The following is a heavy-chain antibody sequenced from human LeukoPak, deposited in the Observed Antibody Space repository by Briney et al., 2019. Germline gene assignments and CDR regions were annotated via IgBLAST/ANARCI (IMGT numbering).Heavy chain of an antibody. Sequence: PSETLSLTCTVSGGSISSYYWSWIQQPPGKGLEWIGYIYYSGSTNYNPSLKSRVTISVDTSKNQFSLKLSSVTAADTAVYYCAREQGYCSSTNCYGFDPWGQGTLVTVSS. CDR3: AREQGYCSSTNCYGFDP. V-gene: IGHV4-59*12. CDR2: IYYSGST. D-gene: IGHD2-2*01. CDR1: GGSISSYY. J-gene: IGHJ5*02.